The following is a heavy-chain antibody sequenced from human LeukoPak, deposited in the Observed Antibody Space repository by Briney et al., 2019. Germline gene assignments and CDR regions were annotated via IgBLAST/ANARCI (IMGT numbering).Heavy chain of an antibody. V-gene: IGHV1-2*02. J-gene: IGHJ4*02. CDR2: INPNSGGT. D-gene: IGHD3-22*01. CDR1: GYTFTGYY. Sequence: ASVKVSCKASGYTFTGYYMHWVRQAPGQGLEWMGWINPNSGGTNYAQKFQGRATMTRETSISTAYMELSRLRSDDTAVYYCASVSYYYDSSGLFPFAYWGQGTLLTVSS. CDR3: ASVSYYYDSSGLFPFAY.